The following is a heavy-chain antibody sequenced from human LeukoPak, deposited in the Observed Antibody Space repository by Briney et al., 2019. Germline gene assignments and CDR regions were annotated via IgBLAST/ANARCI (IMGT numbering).Heavy chain of an antibody. Sequence: PGGSLRLSCAASGFTFSSYSMNWVRQAPGKGLEWVSSISSSSSYIYYADSVKGRFTISRDNAKNSLYLQMNSLRAEDTAVYYCARFYSGYDGFDYWGQGTLVTVSS. D-gene: IGHD5-12*01. CDR3: ARFYSGYDGFDY. J-gene: IGHJ4*02. V-gene: IGHV3-21*01. CDR1: GFTFSSYS. CDR2: ISSSSSYI.